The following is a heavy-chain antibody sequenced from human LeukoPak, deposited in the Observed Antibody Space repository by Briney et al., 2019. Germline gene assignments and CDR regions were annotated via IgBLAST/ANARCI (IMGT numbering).Heavy chain of an antibody. V-gene: IGHV1-3*01. D-gene: IGHD2-2*01. J-gene: IGHJ5*02. CDR2: INADDGNT. Sequence: GASVKVSCKTSGYIFTTYAMHWVRQAPGRGLEWMGLINADDGNTRYSQRFQGRVTITRDTSANTAYMELSSLRFEDTAVYYCARGIVVKPSANWFDPWGQGTPVTVSS. CDR1: GYIFTTYA. CDR3: ARGIVVKPSANWFDP.